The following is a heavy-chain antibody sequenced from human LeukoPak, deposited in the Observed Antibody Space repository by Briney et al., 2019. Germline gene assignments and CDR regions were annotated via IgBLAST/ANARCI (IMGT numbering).Heavy chain of an antibody. J-gene: IGHJ3*02. Sequence: PGGSLRLSCAASGFTFSSYSMNWVRQAPGKGLEWVSYISSSSSTIYYADSVKGRFTISRDNAKNSLYLQMNSLRAEDTAVYYCARGERYSSSWYGAFDIWGQGTMVTVSS. V-gene: IGHV3-48*04. CDR1: GFTFSSYS. CDR2: ISSSSSTI. CDR3: ARGERYSSSWYGAFDI. D-gene: IGHD6-13*01.